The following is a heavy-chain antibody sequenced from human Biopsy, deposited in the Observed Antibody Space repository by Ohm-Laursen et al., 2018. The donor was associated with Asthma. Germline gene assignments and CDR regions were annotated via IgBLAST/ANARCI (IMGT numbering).Heavy chain of an antibody. Sequence: GQTLSLTCAPPGFSFSNFAIHWVRQAPGKGLEWVGVISKDASTQDYADSVKGRFTMARDNSKNTLDLQMNSLREEDTAVYYCVRDGTDDAFDIWGQGTVVSVSS. J-gene: IGHJ3*02. D-gene: IGHD1-1*01. CDR1: GFSFSNFA. CDR3: VRDGTDDAFDI. V-gene: IGHV3-30*01. CDR2: ISKDASTQ.